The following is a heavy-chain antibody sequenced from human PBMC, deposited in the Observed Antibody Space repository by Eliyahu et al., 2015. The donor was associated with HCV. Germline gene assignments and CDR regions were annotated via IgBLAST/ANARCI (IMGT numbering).Heavy chain of an antibody. D-gene: IGHD1-1*01. CDR3: VREGPQERADLDY. V-gene: IGHV3-21*02. Sequence: EVQLVESGGGLVKPGXSLXLSCAASGXXFRAHAMNWVRQAPGMGLEWVSSITGTSSFTAYASSVRGRFSISRDNARNSLFLQMDNLRPEDSAIYYCVREGPQERADLDYWGRGTLVTVSS. CDR2: ITGTSSFT. CDR1: GXXFRAHA. J-gene: IGHJ4*02.